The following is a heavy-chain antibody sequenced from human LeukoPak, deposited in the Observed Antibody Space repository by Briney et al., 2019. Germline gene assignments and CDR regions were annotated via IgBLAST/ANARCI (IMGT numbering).Heavy chain of an antibody. D-gene: IGHD3-22*01. Sequence: PGGSLRLSCAASGFTFSSYAMHWVRQAPGKGLEWVAVISYDGSNKYCADSVKGRFTISRDNSKNTLYLQMNSLRAEDTAVYYCARGSHYYDSSGNSSPFDYWGQGTLVTVSS. CDR2: ISYDGSNK. J-gene: IGHJ4*02. CDR1: GFTFSSYA. V-gene: IGHV3-30-3*01. CDR3: ARGSHYYDSSGNSSPFDY.